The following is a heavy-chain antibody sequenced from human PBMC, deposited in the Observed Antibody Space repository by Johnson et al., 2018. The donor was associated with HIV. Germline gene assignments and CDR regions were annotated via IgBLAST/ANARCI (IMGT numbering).Heavy chain of an antibody. J-gene: IGHJ3*02. CDR3: AKVPAVGYSGSFSGGFDI. CDR1: GFTVSSKY. D-gene: IGHD1-26*01. CDR2: IYTGGNA. V-gene: IGHV3-53*04. Sequence: EQLVESGGGLIQPGGSLRLSCAASGFTVSSKYMSWVRPAPGKGLEWVSVIYTGGNAYYADSVTARFTISRHNSKNTLHLQMKSLGAEDTAVYYCAKVPAVGYSGSFSGGFDIGGQGTMVTVSS.